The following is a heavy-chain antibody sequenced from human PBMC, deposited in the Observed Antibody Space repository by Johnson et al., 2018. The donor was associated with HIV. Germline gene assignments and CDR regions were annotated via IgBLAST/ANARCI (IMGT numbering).Heavy chain of an antibody. J-gene: IGHJ3*01. V-gene: IGHV3-30*04. CDR1: GFTFSSYA. CDR2: ISYDGTNQ. Sequence: QMQLVESGGGVVQPGGSLRLSCAASGFTFSSYAMHWVRQAPGKGLEWVAVISYDGTNQFYADSVKGRFTISRDNSKNTLYLEMYSLRVEDTAVYYCVKMYYNFWSGYSAQMDAFDVWGQGTMVTVSS. D-gene: IGHD3-3*01. CDR3: VKMYYNFWSGYSAQMDAFDV.